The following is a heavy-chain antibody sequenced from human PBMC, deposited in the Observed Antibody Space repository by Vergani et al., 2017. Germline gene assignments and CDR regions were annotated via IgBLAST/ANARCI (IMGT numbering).Heavy chain of an antibody. CDR3: AKRGSNYDFWSGLDY. D-gene: IGHD3-3*01. CDR2: IRYDGSNK. J-gene: IGHJ4*02. Sequence: QVQLVESGGGVVQPGRSLRLSCAASGFTFSTYGMHWVRQAPGKGLEWVAFIRYDGSNKYYPDSVKGRFSISRDSSKNTLYLHMNSLRAEETAVYYCAKRGSNYDFWSGLDYWGQGTLVTVSS. V-gene: IGHV3-30*02. CDR1: GFTFSTYG.